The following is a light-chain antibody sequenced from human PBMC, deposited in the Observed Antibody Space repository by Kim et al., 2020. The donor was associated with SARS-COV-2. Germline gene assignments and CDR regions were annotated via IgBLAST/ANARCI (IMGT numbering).Light chain of an antibody. CDR3: NSRDSSGNHVL. CDR1: GLRTYH. J-gene: IGLJ2*01. V-gene: IGLV3-19*01. Sequence: ALGQPVRITCQGDGLRTYHASWYQQKPGQAPFLVSYAKTNRPSGIPDRFSGSSSGNTASLTITGTQAEDEADYYCNSRDSSGNHVLFGGGTQLTVL. CDR2: AKT.